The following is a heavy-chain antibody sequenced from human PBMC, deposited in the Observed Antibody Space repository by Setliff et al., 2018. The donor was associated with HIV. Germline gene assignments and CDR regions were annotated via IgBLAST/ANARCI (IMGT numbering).Heavy chain of an antibody. CDR1: GYSFTTLW. CDR2: VFPDDSDT. J-gene: IGHJ4*02. CDR3: ARSMGFKATTRLDF. Sequence: PGESLKLSCKASGYSFTTLWIAWVRQMPGKGLEWMGMVFPDDSDTRYSPSFQGQVSMSADKSINTAYLQWSSLKASDTAVYYCARSMGFKATTRLDFWGPGTLVTVSS. D-gene: IGHD3-10*01. V-gene: IGHV5-51*01.